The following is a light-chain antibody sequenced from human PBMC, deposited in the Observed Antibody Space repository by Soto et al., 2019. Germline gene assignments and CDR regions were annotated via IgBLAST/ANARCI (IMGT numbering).Light chain of an antibody. CDR2: EVS. V-gene: IGLV2-8*01. CDR1: SSDVGKYDY. Sequence: QSALTQPPSASGSPGQSVTISCTGTSSDVGKYDYVSWFQHHPGKAPKLIIYEVSKRPSGVPDRFSGSKSGSTASLTVSGLQTEDEADYYCQSYDSSLSGVFGSGTKVTVL. CDR3: QSYDSSLSGV. J-gene: IGLJ1*01.